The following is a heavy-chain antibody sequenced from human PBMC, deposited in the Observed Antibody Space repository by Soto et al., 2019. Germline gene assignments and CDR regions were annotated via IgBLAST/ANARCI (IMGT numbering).Heavy chain of an antibody. J-gene: IGHJ6*02. CDR1: GFTFSSYG. CDR3: AKHPNSGLWLYYGMDV. Sequence: QVQQVESGGGVVQPGRSLRLSCAASGFTFSSYGMHWVRQAPGKGLEWVAVISYDGSNKYYADSVKGRFTISRDNSKNTLYLHMNSLRYDDTALHYCAKHPNSGLWLYYGMDVWGQGTTVTVSS. CDR2: ISYDGSNK. V-gene: IGHV3-30*18. D-gene: IGHD3-10*01.